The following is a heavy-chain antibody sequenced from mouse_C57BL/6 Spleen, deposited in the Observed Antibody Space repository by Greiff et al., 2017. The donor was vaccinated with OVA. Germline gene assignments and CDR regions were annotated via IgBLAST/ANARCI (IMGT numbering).Heavy chain of an antibody. CDR3: ARYIPLSYFDY. D-gene: IGHD6-1*01. CDR2: IRNKANGYTT. CDR1: GFTFTDYY. Sequence: EVMLVESGGGLVQPGGSLSLSCAASGFTFTDYYMSWVRQPPGKALEWLGFIRNKANGYTTEYSASVKGRFTISRDNSQSILYLQMNALRAEDSATYYCARYIPLSYFDYWGQGTTLTVSS. J-gene: IGHJ2*01. V-gene: IGHV7-3*01.